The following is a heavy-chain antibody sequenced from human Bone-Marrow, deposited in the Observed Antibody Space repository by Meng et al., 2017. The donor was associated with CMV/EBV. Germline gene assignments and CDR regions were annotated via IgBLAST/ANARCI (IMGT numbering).Heavy chain of an antibody. D-gene: IGHD3-22*01. CDR2: LYFSGST. CDR3: ARHFRSSRFSSGYFDY. CDR1: GGSVSSGSYY. V-gene: IGHV4-39*01. Sequence: SETLSLTCTVSGGSVSSGSYYWSWIRQPPGKGLEWIGSLYFSGSTYYNPSLKSRLTISADTSRNQFSLKLSSVTAADTAVYYCARHFRSSRFSSGYFDYWGQGTLVTVSS. J-gene: IGHJ4*02.